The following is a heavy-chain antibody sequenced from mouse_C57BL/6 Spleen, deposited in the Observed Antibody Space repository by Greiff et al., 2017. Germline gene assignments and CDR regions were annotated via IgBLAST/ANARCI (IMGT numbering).Heavy chain of an antibody. Sequence: EVKVEESGGGLVKPGGSLKLSCAASGFTFSDYGMHWVRQAPEKGLEWVAYISSGSSTIYYADTVKGRFTISRDNAKNTLFLQMTSLRSEDTAMYYCATGGYYGSSPINYWGQGTSVTVSS. CDR1: GFTFSDYG. J-gene: IGHJ4*01. V-gene: IGHV5-17*01. CDR2: ISSGSSTI. D-gene: IGHD1-1*01. CDR3: ATGGYYGSSPINY.